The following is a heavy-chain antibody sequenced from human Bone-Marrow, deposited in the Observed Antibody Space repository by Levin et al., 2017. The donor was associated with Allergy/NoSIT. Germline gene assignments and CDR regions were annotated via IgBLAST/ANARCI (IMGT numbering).Heavy chain of an antibody. CDR3: AKGGRGYDFAVDAFDI. Sequence: GESLKISCAASGFTFTSYGMHWLRQAPGKGLEWMAVISYAGGREYYAESVKGRFTISRDNSRNTLYLQMNRLRVKDTAVYYCAKGGRGYDFAVDAFDIWGQGTMVTVSS. V-gene: IGHV3-30*18. CDR1: GFTFTSYG. D-gene: IGHD3-10*01. CDR2: ISYAGGRE. J-gene: IGHJ3*02.